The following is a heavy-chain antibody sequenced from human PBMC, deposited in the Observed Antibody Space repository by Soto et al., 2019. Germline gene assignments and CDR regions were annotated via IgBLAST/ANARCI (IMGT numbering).Heavy chain of an antibody. J-gene: IGHJ6*02. CDR3: ARNTKAAARADYYCLGD. Sequence: GSLRLSCSTSGFTFGDRYISWIRQAPGKGLEGVSYISSSGFTIYYADSVKGRFTISRDNANDSLYLQMNSLRAEDTAVYYCARNTKAAARADYYCLGDWGHGTPVTVS. D-gene: IGHD6-13*01. V-gene: IGHV3-11*01. CDR2: ISSSGFTI. CDR1: GFTFGDRY.